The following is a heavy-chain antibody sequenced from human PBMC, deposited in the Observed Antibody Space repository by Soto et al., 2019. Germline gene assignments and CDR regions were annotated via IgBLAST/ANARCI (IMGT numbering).Heavy chain of an antibody. CDR3: ARAGRSGSVGGIDY. D-gene: IGHD1-26*01. Sequence: ASVKVSCKASGGTFSSYAISWVRQAPGQGLEWMGGIIPIFGTANYAQKFQGRVTITADESTSTAYMELSSLRSEDTAVYYCARAGRSGSVGGIDYWGQGTLVTVSS. CDR2: IIPIFGTA. CDR1: GGTFSSYA. V-gene: IGHV1-69*13. J-gene: IGHJ4*02.